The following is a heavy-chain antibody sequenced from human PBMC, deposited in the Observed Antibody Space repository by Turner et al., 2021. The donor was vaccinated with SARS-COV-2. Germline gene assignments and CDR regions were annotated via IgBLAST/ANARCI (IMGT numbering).Heavy chain of an antibody. V-gene: IGHV1-2*02. Sequence: QVPLLQTGAEVKKPGASVKVSCKASGYTFTGYYMHWVRQAPGQGLEWMGWINPNSGGTNYAQKFQGRVTMTRDTSISTAYMELSRLGSDDTAVDFWARDLFELGRRWMQWGQGTLVTVSS. D-gene: IGHD5-12*01. CDR2: INPNSGGT. CDR3: ARDLFELGRRWMQ. J-gene: IGHJ4*02. CDR1: GYTFTGYY.